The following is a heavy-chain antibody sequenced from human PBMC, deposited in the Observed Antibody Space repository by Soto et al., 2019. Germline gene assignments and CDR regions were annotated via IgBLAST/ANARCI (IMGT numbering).Heavy chain of an antibody. CDR2: ISYIGTT. Sequence: QVQLQESGPGLVKPSQTLSLTCTVSGGSISSADYYWSWICQHPEKGLEWIGYISYIGTTYYNPSLKSRVIISLDTSKNQFSLKLSSVTAADTAMYYCAKVAKHDFDVWGQGTMITVSS. CDR1: GGSISSADYY. CDR3: AKVAKHDFDV. J-gene: IGHJ3*01. V-gene: IGHV4-31*03.